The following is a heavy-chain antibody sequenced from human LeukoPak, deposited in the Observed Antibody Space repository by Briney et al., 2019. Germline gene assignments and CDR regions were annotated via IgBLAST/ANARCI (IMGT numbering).Heavy chain of an antibody. CDR2: ISYDGSNK. J-gene: IGHJ6*03. Sequence: PGGSLRLSCAASGFTFSSYGMHWVRQAPGKGLEGVAVISYDGSNKYYADSVKGRFTISRDNSKHTLYLQMNRLRAEDTAVYYCAKHAGGYYYYYMDVWGKGTTVTVSS. V-gene: IGHV3-30*18. CDR3: AKHAGGYYYYYMDV. CDR1: GFTFSSYG.